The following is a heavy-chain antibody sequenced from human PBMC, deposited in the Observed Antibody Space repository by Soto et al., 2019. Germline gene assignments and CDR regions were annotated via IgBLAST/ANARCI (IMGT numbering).Heavy chain of an antibody. Sequence: SATLSITCAVYGGSFSGYYWSWIRQPPGKGLEWIGEINHSGSPNYNPSLKSRVTISVDTSKNQFSLKLSSVTAADTAVYYCARGKSYYDSSGYYLYDAFDIWGQGTMVTVSS. V-gene: IGHV4-34*01. CDR1: GGSFSGYY. CDR2: INHSGSP. CDR3: ARGKSYYDSSGYYLYDAFDI. J-gene: IGHJ3*02. D-gene: IGHD3-22*01.